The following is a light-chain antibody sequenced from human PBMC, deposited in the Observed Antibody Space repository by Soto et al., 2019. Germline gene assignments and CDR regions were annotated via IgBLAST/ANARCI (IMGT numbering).Light chain of an antibody. J-gene: IGKJ1*01. CDR3: HQYGSLPWA. CDR2: GAS. V-gene: IGKV3-15*01. Sequence: EIVMTQSPATLSVSPGESATLSCRASQSVSSNLAWYQQKPGQAPRLLIYGASTRATGIPARFSGSGSGTEFTLPIGSLLSEDVAVYYCHQYGSLPWAFGQGTKVEIK. CDR1: QSVSSN.